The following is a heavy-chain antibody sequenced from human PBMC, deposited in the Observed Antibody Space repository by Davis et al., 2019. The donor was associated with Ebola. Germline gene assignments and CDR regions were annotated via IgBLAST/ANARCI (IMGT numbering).Heavy chain of an antibody. CDR3: ARVNYDFWSGYANWFDP. J-gene: IGHJ5*02. CDR2: IYYSGST. V-gene: IGHV4-59*01. CDR1: GGSISSYY. Sequence: SETLSLTCAVSGGSISSYYWSWIRQPPGKGLEWIGYIYYSGSTNYNPSLKSRVTISVDTSKNQFSLKLSSVTAADTAVYYCARVNYDFWSGYANWFDPWGQGTLVTVSS. D-gene: IGHD3-3*01.